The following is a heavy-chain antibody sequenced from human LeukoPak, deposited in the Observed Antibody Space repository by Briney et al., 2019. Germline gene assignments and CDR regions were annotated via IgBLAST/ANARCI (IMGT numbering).Heavy chain of an antibody. D-gene: IGHD6-19*01. CDR2: INTDGRTT. CDR1: GFPFNNYW. CDR3: ARAGASGWYAAGWFDP. Sequence: PGGSLRLSCAASGFPFNNYWIHWVRQAPGKGLMWVSSINTDGRTTRYAASVQGRFTIFRDNAKNTLSLQMNSLRDDDTAVYYCARAGASGWYAAGWFDPWGQGTLVTVSS. J-gene: IGHJ5*02. V-gene: IGHV3-74*01.